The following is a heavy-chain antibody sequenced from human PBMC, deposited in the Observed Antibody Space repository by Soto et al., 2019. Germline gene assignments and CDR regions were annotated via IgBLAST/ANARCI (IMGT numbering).Heavy chain of an antibody. CDR1: GGSITSSHYY. CDR2: IYYSGTT. Sequence: QLQLQESGPRLVKPSETLSLTCTVSGGSITSSHYYWGWIRQPPGKGLEWIGTIYYSGTTSYHPSLKSRVTISADTYKNQFSLRLSSVTAADTAVYYCARHGPTWVAQVLYFDYWGQGALVTVSS. J-gene: IGHJ4*02. CDR3: ARHGPTWVAQVLYFDY. D-gene: IGHD7-27*01. V-gene: IGHV4-39*01.